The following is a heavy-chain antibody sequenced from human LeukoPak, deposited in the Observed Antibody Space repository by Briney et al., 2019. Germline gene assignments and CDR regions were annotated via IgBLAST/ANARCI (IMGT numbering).Heavy chain of an antibody. J-gene: IGHJ3*02. V-gene: IGHV1-69*13. D-gene: IGHD2-2*01. Sequence: SVKVSCTASGGTFSSYAISWVRQAPGQGLEWMGGIIPIFGTANYAQKFQGRVTITADESTSTAYMELSSLRSEDTAVYYCARGYYAANAFDIWGQGTMVTVSS. CDR2: IIPIFGTA. CDR3: ARGYYAANAFDI. CDR1: GGTFSSYA.